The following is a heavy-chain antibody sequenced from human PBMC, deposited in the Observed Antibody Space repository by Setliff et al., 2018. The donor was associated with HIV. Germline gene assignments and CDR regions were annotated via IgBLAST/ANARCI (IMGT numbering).Heavy chain of an antibody. Sequence: GGSLRLSCTTSGFPFGDYPVTWVRQAPGKGLEWVGSIRNKPSGATSDYAASVKGRFTISRDNANSFLYLEMDNLRPEDTALYHCVRGIAGGSDWAFDHWGQGIRVTVSS. V-gene: IGHV3-49*04. J-gene: IGHJ4*02. D-gene: IGHD2-21*01. CDR3: VRGIAGGSDWAFDH. CDR2: IRNKPSGATS. CDR1: GFPFGDYP.